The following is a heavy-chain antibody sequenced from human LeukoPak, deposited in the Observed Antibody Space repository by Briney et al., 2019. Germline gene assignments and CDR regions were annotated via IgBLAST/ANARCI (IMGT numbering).Heavy chain of an antibody. J-gene: IGHJ6*03. V-gene: IGHV4-59*01. Sequence: PSETLSLTCTVSGGSIRSYWSWIRQPPGKGLEWVGYIYYSGSTNYNPSLKSRVTISVDTSKNQFSLKLSSVTAADTAVYYCARDYVAGTNYYYYMDVWGKGTTVTVSS. D-gene: IGHD6-19*01. CDR1: GGSIRSY. CDR3: ARDYVAGTNYYYYMDV. CDR2: IYYSGST.